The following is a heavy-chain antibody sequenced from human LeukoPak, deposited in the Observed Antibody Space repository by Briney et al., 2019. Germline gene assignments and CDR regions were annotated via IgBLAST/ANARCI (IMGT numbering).Heavy chain of an antibody. D-gene: IGHD3-9*01. V-gene: IGHV4-34*01. Sequence: PSETLSLTCAVYRGSLSGYYWTWIRQSPGKGLEWIGEINHSGTTNYNPSLKSRVTISIDTSKNQFSLKLSSVTAADTAVYYCARGPTIDYDILTGYYYFDYWGQGTLVTVSS. CDR2: INHSGTT. CDR1: RGSLSGYY. J-gene: IGHJ4*02. CDR3: ARGPTIDYDILTGYYYFDY.